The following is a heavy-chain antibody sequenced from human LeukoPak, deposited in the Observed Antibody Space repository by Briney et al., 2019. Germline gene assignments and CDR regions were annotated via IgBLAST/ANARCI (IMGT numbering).Heavy chain of an antibody. CDR3: ARVGYSFSINDWSRTGLGAYPTKYYYYMDG. Sequence: SETLSLTCAVSGGSFSGYSWSWIRQPPGKGLEWIGQINPSGATNHNPSLMSRVSMSIDTSKNQISLRLSSVTAADTTVYYCARVGYSFSINDWSRTGLGAYPTKYYYYMDGWGKGTTVTVSS. CDR1: GGSFSGYS. CDR2: INPSGAT. V-gene: IGHV4-34*01. D-gene: IGHD5-18*01. J-gene: IGHJ6*03.